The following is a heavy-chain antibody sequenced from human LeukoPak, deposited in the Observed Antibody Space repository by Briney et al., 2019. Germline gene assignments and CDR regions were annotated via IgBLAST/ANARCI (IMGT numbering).Heavy chain of an antibody. V-gene: IGHV3-33*08. CDR2: IWYDGSNK. CDR3: AREPVVAAYHDAFDI. J-gene: IGHJ3*02. D-gene: IGHD2-15*01. CDR1: GFTFSSYA. Sequence: GGSLRLSCAASGFTFSSYAMHWVRQAPGKGLEWVAVIWYDGSNKYYADSVKGRFTISRDNSKNTLYLQMNSLRAEDTAVYYCAREPVVAAYHDAFDIWGQGTMVTVSS.